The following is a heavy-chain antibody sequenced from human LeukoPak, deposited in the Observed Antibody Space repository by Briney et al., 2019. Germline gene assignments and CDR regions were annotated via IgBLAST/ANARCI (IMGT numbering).Heavy chain of an antibody. V-gene: IGHV3-30*04. J-gene: IGHJ3*02. CDR3: ARHNSVSI. D-gene: IGHD1-20*01. CDR2: ISYDGSNK. CDR1: GFTFSSYA. Sequence: GGSLRLSCAASGFTFSSYAMHWVRQAPGKGLEWVAVISYDGSNKYYADSVKGRFTISRDNSKNTLYLQMNSLRAEDTAVYYCARHNSVSIWGQGTMVTVSS.